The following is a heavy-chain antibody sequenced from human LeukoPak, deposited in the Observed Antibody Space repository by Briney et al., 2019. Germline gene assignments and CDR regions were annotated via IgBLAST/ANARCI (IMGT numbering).Heavy chain of an antibody. V-gene: IGHV3-74*01. CDR2: INNDGTST. Sequence: GVSLRLSCGVSRFTFSRYWMHWVRQAPGKGLVWVSRINNDGTSTGYADSVKGRFTISRDNAKNTLYLQMNSLRAEDTAVYYCVKDYGDNYWFFDYWGQGTLVTVSS. D-gene: IGHD4-17*01. CDR1: RFTFSRYW. CDR3: VKDYGDNYWFFDY. J-gene: IGHJ4*02.